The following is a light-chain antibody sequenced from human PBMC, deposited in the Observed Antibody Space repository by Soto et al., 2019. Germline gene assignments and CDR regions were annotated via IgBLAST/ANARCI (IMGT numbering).Light chain of an antibody. J-gene: IGKJ4*01. CDR1: QSVGSN. Sequence: EIVLTQSPATLSVSPGERATLSCRASQSVGSNLAWYQQKPGQAPRLLIYDASNRATGIPARFSGSGSGTDFTLAISSLEPEDFAVYYCQQRSNWPPVTFGGGTKVDI. CDR3: QQRSNWPPVT. V-gene: IGKV3-11*01. CDR2: DAS.